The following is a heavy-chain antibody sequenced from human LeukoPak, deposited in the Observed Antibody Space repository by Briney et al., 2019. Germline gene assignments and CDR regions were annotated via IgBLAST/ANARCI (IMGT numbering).Heavy chain of an antibody. CDR2: INPSGGST. CDR1: GYTFTSYY. J-gene: IGHJ6*02. CDR3: ARDFDYDFWSGYSVGMSPLNYGMDV. Sequence: ASVKVSCKASGYTFTSYYMHWVRQAPGQGLEWMGIINPSGGSTSYAQKFQGRVTMTGDTSTSTVYMELSSLRSEDTAVYYCARDFDYDFWSGYSVGMSPLNYGMDVWGQGTTVTVSS. D-gene: IGHD3-3*01. V-gene: IGHV1-46*01.